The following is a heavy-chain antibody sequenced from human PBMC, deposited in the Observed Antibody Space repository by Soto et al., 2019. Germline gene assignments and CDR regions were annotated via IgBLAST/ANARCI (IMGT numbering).Heavy chain of an antibody. D-gene: IGHD1-26*01. CDR1: GFTLSDYG. CDR2: IWHDGGAK. V-gene: IGHV3-33*01. J-gene: IGHJ4*02. Sequence: QVQLVESGGGVVQPGRSLRLSCTASGFTLSDYGMHWVRQAPGKGLEWVAVIWHDGGAKYYADSVTGRFTISRDNSKNTVHLQVDSLGGEDTALYYCARDAGSDSPSDYWGQGTLVTVSS. CDR3: ARDAGSDSPSDY.